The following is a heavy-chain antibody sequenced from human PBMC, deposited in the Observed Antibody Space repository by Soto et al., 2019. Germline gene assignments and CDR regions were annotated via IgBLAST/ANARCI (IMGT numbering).Heavy chain of an antibody. V-gene: IGHV4-59*08. Sequence: PSETLSLTCTVSGGSISSYYWSWIRQPPGKGLEWIGYIYYSGSTNYNPSLKSRVTISVDTSKNQFSLKLSSVTAADTAVYYCARLTVPAAREDNWFDPWGQGTLVTVSS. CDR2: IYYSGST. CDR1: GGSISSYY. CDR3: ARLTVPAAREDNWFDP. J-gene: IGHJ5*02. D-gene: IGHD2-2*01.